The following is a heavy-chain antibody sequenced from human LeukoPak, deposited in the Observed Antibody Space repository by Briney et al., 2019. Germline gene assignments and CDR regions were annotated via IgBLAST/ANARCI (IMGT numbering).Heavy chain of an antibody. Sequence: GGSLRLSCAASGFTFSSYAMTWVRQIPGKGLEWVSTISESGGGSYSGGGTYYGDSVKGRFIISKDGSTKTLFLQMDRPRADDTGTYYCAKGKVNHLGALDYWGQGALVTVSS. CDR3: AKGKVNHLGALDY. CDR1: GFTFSSYA. CDR2: ISESGGGSYSGGGT. J-gene: IGHJ4*02. V-gene: IGHV3-23*01. D-gene: IGHD1-26*01.